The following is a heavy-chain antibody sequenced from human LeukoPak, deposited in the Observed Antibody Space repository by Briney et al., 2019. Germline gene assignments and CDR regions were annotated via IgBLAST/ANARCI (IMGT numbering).Heavy chain of an antibody. CDR2: IYYSGNT. D-gene: IGHD3/OR15-3a*01. CDR1: GVSISSSNSY. Sequence: SETLSLTCTVSGVSISSSNSYWGWIRQPPGKGLEWIGSIYYSGNTYYNASLKSQVSISIDTSQNQFSLRLTSVTAADTAVYYCARQTGSGLFILPGGQGTLVTVSS. J-gene: IGHJ4*02. V-gene: IGHV4-39*01. CDR3: ARQTGSGLFILP.